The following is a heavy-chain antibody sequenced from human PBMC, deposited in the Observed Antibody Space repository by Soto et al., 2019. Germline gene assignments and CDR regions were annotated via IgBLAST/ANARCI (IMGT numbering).Heavy chain of an antibody. CDR2: MYPGNSDT. V-gene: IGHV5-51*01. CDR3: ATLLGYCSGFNCNAPPRCAFET. CDR1: GYTFTSYW. J-gene: IGHJ3*02. Sequence: PGESLKISCKGSGYTFTSYWIGWVRQMPGKGLEWMGIMYPGNSDTRYSPSFQGHVTISADKSITTAYLQWSSLKTSDTAIYYCATLLGYCSGFNCNAPPRCAFETWGQGAIVTVSS. D-gene: IGHD2-15*01.